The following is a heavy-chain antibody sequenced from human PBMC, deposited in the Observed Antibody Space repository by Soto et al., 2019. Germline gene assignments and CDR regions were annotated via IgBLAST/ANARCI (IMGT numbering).Heavy chain of an antibody. CDR3: ARNLAYGGGYTFDY. V-gene: IGHV3-72*01. D-gene: IGHD2-21*01. CDR1: AFTFGDHF. Sequence: EVQLVESGGGLVQPGGSLRLSCEVSAFTFGDHFIDWVRQTPGKGLEWVGRSRDKAHSYTTEYAASVKGRFTISRDDSRNSLYLQMNSLKTEDTAVYYCARNLAYGGGYTFDYWGQGTLVTVSS. CDR2: SRDKAHSYTT. J-gene: IGHJ4*02.